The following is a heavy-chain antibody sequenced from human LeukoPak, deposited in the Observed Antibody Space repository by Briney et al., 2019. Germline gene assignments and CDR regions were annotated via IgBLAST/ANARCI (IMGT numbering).Heavy chain of an antibody. CDR3: ARGYCSSTSCYNGYYYYMDV. V-gene: IGHV1-69*04. CDR2: IIPILGIA. J-gene: IGHJ6*03. CDR1: GGTFSSYA. Sequence: SVKVSCKASGGTFSSYAISWVRQAPGQGLEWMGRIIPILGIANYAQKFQGRVTMTRDTSISTAYMELSRLRSDDTAVYYCARGYCSSTSCYNGYYYYMDVWGKGTTVTVSS. D-gene: IGHD2-2*02.